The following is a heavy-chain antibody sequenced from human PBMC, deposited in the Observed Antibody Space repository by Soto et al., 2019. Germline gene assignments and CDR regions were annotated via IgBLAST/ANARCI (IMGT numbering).Heavy chain of an antibody. CDR3: ARGSAFQRTGNSDF. V-gene: IGHV4-59*11. CDR1: GAAIDSHY. J-gene: IGHJ4*02. Sequence: QVQLQESGPGLVKPSETLSLTCTVSGAAIDSHYWSWIRQPPGKGLEWIGQVFYSGSTNYNPSLKSRVTISINTSTKQFSLKLTSVSAADTAVYYCARGSAFQRTGNSDFWGQGTPVTVSS. CDR2: VFYSGST. D-gene: IGHD6-19*01.